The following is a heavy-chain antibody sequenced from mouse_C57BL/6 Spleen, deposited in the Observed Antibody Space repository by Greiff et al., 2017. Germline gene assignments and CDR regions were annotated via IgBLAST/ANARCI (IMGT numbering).Heavy chain of an antibody. D-gene: IGHD1-2*01. CDR2: IYPGDGDT. CDR3: ANDGGYAMDY. J-gene: IGHJ4*01. V-gene: IGHV1-82*01. CDR1: GYAFSSSW. Sequence: VQLQQSGPELVKPGASVKISCKASGYAFSSSWMNWVKPRPGKGLEWIGRIYPGDGDTNYNGKFKGKATLTADKSSSTAYMQLSSLTSEDSAVYFCANDGGYAMDYWGQGTSVTVSS.